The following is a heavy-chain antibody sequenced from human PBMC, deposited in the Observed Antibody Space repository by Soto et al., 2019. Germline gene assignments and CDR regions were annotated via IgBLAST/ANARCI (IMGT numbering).Heavy chain of an antibody. Sequence: QVQLVESGGGVVQPGRSLRLSCAASGFTFSSYAMHWVRQAPGKGLEWVAVISYDGSNKYYADSVKGRFTISRDNSKNTLYLQMNSLRAEDTAVYYCARGVGGSGYYLFDYWGQGTLVTVSS. CDR3: ARGVGGSGYYLFDY. CDR1: GFTFSSYA. J-gene: IGHJ4*02. D-gene: IGHD3-22*01. V-gene: IGHV3-30-3*01. CDR2: ISYDGSNK.